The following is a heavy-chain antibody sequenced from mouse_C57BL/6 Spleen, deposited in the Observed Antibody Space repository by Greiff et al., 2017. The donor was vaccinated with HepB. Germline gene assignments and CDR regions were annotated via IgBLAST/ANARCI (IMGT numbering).Heavy chain of an antibody. CDR1: GYSITSDY. D-gene: IGHD2-5*01. CDR2: ISYSGST. Sequence: EVQLQESGPGLAKPSQTLSLTCFVTGYSITSDYWNWIRKFPGNKLEYMGYISYSGSTYYNPSLKSRISITRDTYKNQYYLQLNTVTTEDTATYYVARSGYSNPYWYFDVWGTGTTVTVSS. CDR3: ARSGYSNPYWYFDV. J-gene: IGHJ1*03. V-gene: IGHV3-8*01.